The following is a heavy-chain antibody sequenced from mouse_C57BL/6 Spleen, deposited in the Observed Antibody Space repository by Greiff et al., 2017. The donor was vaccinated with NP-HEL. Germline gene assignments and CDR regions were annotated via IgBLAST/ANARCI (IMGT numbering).Heavy chain of an antibody. CDR2: INPSNGGT. J-gene: IGHJ2*01. V-gene: IGHV1-53*01. Sequence: QVQLQQPGTELVKPGASGYTFTSYWMHWVKQRPGQGLEWIGNINPSNGGTNYNEKFKSKATLTVDKSSSTAYMQLSSLTSEDSAVYYCARGSWGYFDYWGQGTTLTVSS. CDR3: ARGSWGYFDY. CDR1: GYTFTSYW.